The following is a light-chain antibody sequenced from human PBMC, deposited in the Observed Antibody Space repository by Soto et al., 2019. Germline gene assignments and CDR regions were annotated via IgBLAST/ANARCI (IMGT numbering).Light chain of an antibody. J-gene: IGKJ4*01. Sequence: DIQMNQSPSSLSASVGDRVTITCRASQSISSYLNWYQQKPGKAPKLLIYAASTLQAGVPSRFSGSGSGTDFTLTISSLQPEDVAAYYCQKYNSAPLTFGGGTKVDI. V-gene: IGKV1-27*01. CDR2: AAS. CDR1: QSISSY. CDR3: QKYNSAPLT.